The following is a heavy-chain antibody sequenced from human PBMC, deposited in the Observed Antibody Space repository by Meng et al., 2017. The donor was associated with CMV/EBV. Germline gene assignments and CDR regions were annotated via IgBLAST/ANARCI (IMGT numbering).Heavy chain of an antibody. CDR1: GFTFSSYG. D-gene: IGHD4-11*01. V-gene: IGHV3-30*02. J-gene: IGHJ4*02. CDR2: IRYDGSKK. CDR3: AKVMTTVTTPLGY. Sequence: GESLKTSCAASGFTFSSYGMHWGRQAPGKGLEWVAFIRYDGSKKYYAEPVKGRFTISRDNSKNTLYLQMNSLRAEDTAVYYCAKVMTTVTTPLGYWGQGTLVTVSS.